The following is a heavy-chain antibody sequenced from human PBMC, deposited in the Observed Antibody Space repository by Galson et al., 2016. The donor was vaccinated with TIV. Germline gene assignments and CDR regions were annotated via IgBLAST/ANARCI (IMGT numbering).Heavy chain of an antibody. D-gene: IGHD3-3*01. Sequence: PALVTPTQTLTLTCTFSGFSLTTNGVGVGWIRQPPGKALEWLALIYWDDNERYSPSLRDRLTITKDTSKNQVVLTMTNMDPADTATDFCAHRGMRFGGVMTFNYWGQGILVTVSS. J-gene: IGHJ4*02. CDR2: IYWDDNE. V-gene: IGHV2-5*02. CDR3: AHRGMRFGGVMTFNY. CDR1: GFSLTTNGVG.